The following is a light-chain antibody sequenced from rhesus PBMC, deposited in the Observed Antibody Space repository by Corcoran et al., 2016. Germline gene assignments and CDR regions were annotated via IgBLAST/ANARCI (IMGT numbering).Light chain of an antibody. Sequence: QSALTQPPSVSKSLGQSVTISCTGTSSDIGGYKGVSWYQQHSGTAPRLLIYDFNKRPSGVSDRFSGSTSGNTASLTISGLQAEDEADYYCCSDRSVCTYIFGAGTRLTVL. J-gene: IGLJ1*01. CDR1: SSDIGGYKG. V-gene: IGLV2-38*01. CDR2: DFN. CDR3: CSDRSVCTYI.